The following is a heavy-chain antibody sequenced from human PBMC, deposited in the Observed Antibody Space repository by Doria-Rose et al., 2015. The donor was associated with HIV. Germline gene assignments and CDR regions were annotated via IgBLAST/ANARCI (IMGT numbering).Heavy chain of an antibody. J-gene: IGHJ4*02. CDR3: ARIKSSRWYHKYYLDF. CDR2: ILSDDEG. D-gene: IGHD6-13*01. Sequence: QVTLKESGPVLVKPTETLTLTCTVSGVSLSSPGMGVSWIRQPPGKALEWLANILSDDEGSYKPSLKSRLTISRGTSKIQVVLTMTDMDPVDTATYYCARIKSSRWYHKYYLDFWGQGTLVIVSA. CDR1: GVSLSSPGMG. V-gene: IGHV2-26*01.